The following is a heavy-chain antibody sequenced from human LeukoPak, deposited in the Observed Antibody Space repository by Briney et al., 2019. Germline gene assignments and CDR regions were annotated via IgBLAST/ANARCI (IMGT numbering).Heavy chain of an antibody. CDR2: ISGSGGST. Sequence: PGGSLRLSCAASGFTLSSYVMSWVRQAPGEGLEWVSGISGSGGSTNYADSVKGRFTISRDNSKNTLYLQVNRLRVEDTAVYYCAKDSGSGWYQYGMDVWGQGTTVTVSS. CDR3: AKDSGSGWYQYGMDV. D-gene: IGHD6-19*01. CDR1: GFTLSSYV. V-gene: IGHV3-23*01. J-gene: IGHJ6*02.